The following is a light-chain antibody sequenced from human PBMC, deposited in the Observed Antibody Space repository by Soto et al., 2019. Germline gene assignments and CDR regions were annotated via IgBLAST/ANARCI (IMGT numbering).Light chain of an antibody. CDR1: SSDIGSYDL. CDR2: EVT. CDR3: CSFADFTYV. V-gene: IGLV2-23*02. Sequence: QSALTQPASVSGSPGQSITISCTGTSSDIGSYDLVSWYQQHPGTAPKLIIYEVTKRPSGVSTRFSGSKSVNTASLTISGLQAVEEAEYYCCSFADFTYVFGSGTKVTVL. J-gene: IGLJ1*01.